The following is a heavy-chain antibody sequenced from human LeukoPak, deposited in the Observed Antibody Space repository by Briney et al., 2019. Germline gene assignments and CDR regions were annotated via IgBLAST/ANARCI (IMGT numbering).Heavy chain of an antibody. D-gene: IGHD2-15*01. J-gene: IGHJ2*01. CDR3: ASHNPARGGWYFDL. CDR1: GLTFSSYS. CDR2: ISGGSSYI. V-gene: IGHV3-21*01. Sequence: GGSLRLSCAASGLTFSSYSMNWVRQAPGKGLEWVSSISGGSSYIYYADSVKGRFTISRDNAKDSLYLQMNSLRVEDTAVYYCASHNPARGGWYFDLWGRGTLVTVSS.